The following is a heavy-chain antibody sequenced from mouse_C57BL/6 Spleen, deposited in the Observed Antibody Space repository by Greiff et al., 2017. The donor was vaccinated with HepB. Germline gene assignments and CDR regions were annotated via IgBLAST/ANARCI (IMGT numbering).Heavy chain of an antibody. CDR2: ISDGGSYT. Sequence: EVQWVESGGGLVKPGGSLKLSCAASGFTFSSYAMSWVRQTPEKRLEWVATISDGGSYTYYPDNVKGRFTISRDNAKNNLYLQMSHLKSEDTAMYYCAREGRALYGNYEYFDVWGTGTTVTVSS. J-gene: IGHJ1*03. V-gene: IGHV5-4*01. CDR3: AREGRALYGNYEYFDV. CDR1: GFTFSSYA. D-gene: IGHD2-1*01.